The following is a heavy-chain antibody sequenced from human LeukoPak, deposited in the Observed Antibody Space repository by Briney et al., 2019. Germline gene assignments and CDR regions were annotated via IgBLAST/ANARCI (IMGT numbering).Heavy chain of an antibody. CDR2: IWYDGSNK. J-gene: IGHJ4*02. D-gene: IGHD3-3*01. V-gene: IGHV3-33*01. CDR1: GFTFSSYG. Sequence: GGSLRLSCAASGFTFSSYGMHWVRQTPGKGLEWVAVIWYDGSNKDYGDSVKGRFTISRDNSKNTLYLQINSLRAEDTAVYYCARDRSVDYFDYWGQGTLVTVSS. CDR3: ARDRSVDYFDY.